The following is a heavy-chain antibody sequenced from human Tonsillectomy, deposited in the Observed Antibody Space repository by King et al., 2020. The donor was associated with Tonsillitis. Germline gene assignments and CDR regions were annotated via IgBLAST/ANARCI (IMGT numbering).Heavy chain of an antibody. Sequence: DVQLVESGGGLVQPGGSLRLSCAASGFTFSSYAMSWVRQAPGKGLEWVSAISGSGDKTHYADSVKGRFTVSRDNFKNTLYLQMNSLSAEDTAEYYCAKDGGYYDSSGYYNDWGQGTLVSVSS. CDR2: ISGSGDKT. D-gene: IGHD3-22*01. CDR3: AKDGGYYDSSGYYND. CDR1: GFTFSSYA. J-gene: IGHJ4*02. V-gene: IGHV3-23*04.